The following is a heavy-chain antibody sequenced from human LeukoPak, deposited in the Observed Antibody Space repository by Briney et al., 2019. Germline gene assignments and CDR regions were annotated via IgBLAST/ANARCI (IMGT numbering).Heavy chain of an antibody. CDR3: ASRTKLGPGEDAFDI. J-gene: IGHJ3*02. CDR2: INYSGST. Sequence: SETLSLTCTVSGGSISSSSYYWGWIRQPPGKGLEWIGSINYSGSTYYNPSLKSRVTISVDTSKNQFSLKLSSVTAADTAVYYCASRTKLGPGEDAFDIWGQGTMVTVSS. V-gene: IGHV4-39*01. CDR1: GGSISSSSYY. D-gene: IGHD3-10*01.